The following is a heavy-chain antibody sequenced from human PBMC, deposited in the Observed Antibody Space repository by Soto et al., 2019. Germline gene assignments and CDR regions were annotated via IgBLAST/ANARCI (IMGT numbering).Heavy chain of an antibody. D-gene: IGHD2-2*01. CDR2: IDWDDDK. CDR3: ARIRYECSSTSCRPINWFDP. Sequence: SGPTRVNPTQTLTLTCTFSGFSLSTSGMCVSWIRQPPGKALEWLARIDWDDDKYYSTSLKTRLTISKDTSKNQVVLTMTNMDPVDTATYYCARIRYECSSTSCRPINWFDPWGQGTLVTVSS. CDR1: GFSLSTSGMC. V-gene: IGHV2-70*11. J-gene: IGHJ5*02.